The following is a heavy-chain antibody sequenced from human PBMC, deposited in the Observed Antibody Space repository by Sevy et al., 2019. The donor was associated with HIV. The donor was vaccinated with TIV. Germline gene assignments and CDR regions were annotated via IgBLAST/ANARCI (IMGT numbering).Heavy chain of an antibody. Sequence: GGSLRLSCAASGFTFSSYAMSWVRQAPGKGLEWVSAISGSGGSTYYADSVKGRFTISRDNSKNTLYLQMNSLRAEDTAVYYCARAASSRYYYGSGSSYYYYYCMDVWGQGTTVTVSS. CDR1: GFTFSSYA. J-gene: IGHJ6*02. CDR2: ISGSGGST. V-gene: IGHV3-23*01. D-gene: IGHD3-10*01. CDR3: ARAASSRYYYGSGSSYYYYYCMDV.